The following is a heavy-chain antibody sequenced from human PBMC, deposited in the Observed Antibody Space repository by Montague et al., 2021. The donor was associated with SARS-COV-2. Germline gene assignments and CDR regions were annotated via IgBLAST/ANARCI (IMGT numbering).Heavy chain of an antibody. CDR1: GFTFSSYS. Sequence: SLRLSCAASGFTFSSYSMNWVRQAPGKGLEWVSSISSSSSYIYYADSVKGRFTISRDNAKNSLYLQMNSLRAEDTAVYYCARSPSYYYDSGGCFDYWGQGTLVTVSS. J-gene: IGHJ4*02. CDR2: ISSSSSYI. V-gene: IGHV3-21*01. CDR3: ARSPSYYYDSGGCFDY. D-gene: IGHD3-22*01.